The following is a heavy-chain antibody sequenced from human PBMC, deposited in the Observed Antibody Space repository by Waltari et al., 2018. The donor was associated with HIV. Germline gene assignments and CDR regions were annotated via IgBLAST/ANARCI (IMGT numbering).Heavy chain of an antibody. Sequence: QVHLVPSGAEVKKPGSSVRLSCKTSGYTFYAYFFYWVRQAPGRALAWVGMINPSGRETKSAQRLEGRVTLTRDRSSSTGYMELGRLTPDDTAVYDCAGVTDSGTALANWGQGTLISVSS. J-gene: IGHJ4*02. CDR3: AGVTDSGTALAN. CDR1: GYTFYAYF. D-gene: IGHD3-10*01. V-gene: IGHV1-2*02. CDR2: INPSGRET.